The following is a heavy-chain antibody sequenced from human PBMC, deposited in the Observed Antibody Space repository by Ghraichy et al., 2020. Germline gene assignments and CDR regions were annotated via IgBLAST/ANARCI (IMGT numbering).Heavy chain of an antibody. Sequence: GGSLRLSCAASGFTFSDHYMDWVRQAPGKRLEWVGRIRKKANKYTTEYAASVRGRFIISRDDSKNSLYLQMNSLKTDDTAVYHCTRAGDGDFDSWGLGTLVTVSS. CDR1: GFTFSDHY. CDR2: IRKKANKYTT. J-gene: IGHJ4*02. CDR3: TRAGDGDFDS. V-gene: IGHV3-72*01. D-gene: IGHD4-17*01.